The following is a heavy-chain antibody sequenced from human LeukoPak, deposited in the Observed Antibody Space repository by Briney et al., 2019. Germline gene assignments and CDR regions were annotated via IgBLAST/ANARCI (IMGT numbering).Heavy chain of an antibody. D-gene: IGHD5-24*01. CDR2: VFFGGQT. J-gene: IGHJ4*02. V-gene: IGHV4-59*02. CDR3: ARGAYADRAGYNLDS. CDR1: GDPVWSYY. Sequence: SETLSLTCSVSGDPVWSYYWTWVRQPPEKGLEWIGYVFFGGQTNYNPSVKSRVTISLDTSRSQFSLNLTSVTAADSAVYYCARGAYADRAGYNLDSWGQGTLVFVSS.